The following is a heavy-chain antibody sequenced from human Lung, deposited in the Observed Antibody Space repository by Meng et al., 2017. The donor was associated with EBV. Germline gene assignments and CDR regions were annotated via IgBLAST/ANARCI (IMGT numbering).Heavy chain of an antibody. CDR3: ARAPGNWNFDS. J-gene: IGHJ4*02. V-gene: IGHV4-4*07. Sequence: QVNRAAPGPVLGKHSAILALTGTVVVGSYSSYYWSWIRQPAGKGLEWIGRIYTSGSTNYNPSLKSRVTMSVDTSKNQFSLKLSSVTAADTAVYSCARAPGNWNFDSWGQGTLVTVSS. CDR1: VGSYSSYY. D-gene: IGHD1-20*01. CDR2: IYTSGST.